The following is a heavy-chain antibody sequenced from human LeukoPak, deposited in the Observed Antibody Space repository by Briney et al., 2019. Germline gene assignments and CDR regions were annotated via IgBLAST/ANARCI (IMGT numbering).Heavy chain of an antibody. CDR1: GFTFSDFY. Sequence: PGGSLRLSCAASGFTFSDFYMSWVRQAPGKGLEWISYISHSGSTIYYVDSVKGRFTISRDNAKNSLYLQMNSLRAEDTAVYYXXXXXXXXXXXGYDITLRLFDYWGQGTLVTVSS. J-gene: IGHJ4*02. CDR2: ISHSGSTI. V-gene: IGHV3-11*04. D-gene: IGHD4-17*01. CDR3: XXXXXXXXXXGYDITLRLFDY.